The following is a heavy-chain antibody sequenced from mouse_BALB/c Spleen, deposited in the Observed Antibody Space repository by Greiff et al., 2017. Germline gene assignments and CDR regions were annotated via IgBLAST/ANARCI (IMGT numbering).Heavy chain of an antibody. Sequence: EVNVVESGGGLVQPGGSRKLSCAASGFTFSSFGMHWVRQAPEKGLEWVAYISSGSSTIYYADTVKGRFTISRDNPKNTLFLQMTSLRSEDTAMYYCARPGLRNYARDYGGQGTSVTVSS. CDR2: ISSGSSTI. D-gene: IGHD3-1*01. CDR3: ARPGLRNYARDY. CDR1: GFTFSSFG. V-gene: IGHV5-17*02. J-gene: IGHJ4*01.